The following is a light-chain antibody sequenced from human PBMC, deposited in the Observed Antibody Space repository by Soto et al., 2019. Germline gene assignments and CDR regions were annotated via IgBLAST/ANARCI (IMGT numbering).Light chain of an antibody. J-gene: IGKJ2*01. CDR3: QLYGILPST. V-gene: IGKV3-20*01. CDR2: DIS. CDR1: QRVSSHY. Sequence: EIVLTQSPGTLSMSPGERATLSCRASQRVSSHYLAWYQQKPGQAPRLVIYDISSRPTGIPDRFSGSGSGTDFTLTISRLEPEDFAVYFCQLYGILPSTFGLGTKLDIK.